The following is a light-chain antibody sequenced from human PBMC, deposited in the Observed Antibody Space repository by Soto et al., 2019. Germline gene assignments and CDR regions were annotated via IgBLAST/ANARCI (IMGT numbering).Light chain of an antibody. CDR3: SSYTSSRTYV. V-gene: IGLV2-14*01. Sequence: QSALTQPASVSGSPGQSITISCTGTRSDVGGYNYVYWHQQHPGKAPKLMIYDVTNRPSGVSDRFSGSKSGNTASLTISGLQAEDEADYYCSSYTSSRTYVFGAGTKVTGL. CDR1: RSDVGGYNY. J-gene: IGLJ1*01. CDR2: DVT.